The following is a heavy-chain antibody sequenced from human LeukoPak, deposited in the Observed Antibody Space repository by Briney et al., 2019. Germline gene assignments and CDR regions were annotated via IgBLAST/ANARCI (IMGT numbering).Heavy chain of an antibody. CDR3: VRSGWGSSWYYFDS. CDR2: IFYSGSH. D-gene: IGHD6-13*01. CDR1: GGSVSSSHW. J-gene: IGHJ4*02. Sequence: SETLSLTCAVSGGSVSSSHWWSWVRQAPGQGLMWIGEIFYSGSHNYNPSLNTRVTTSIDEPKNQFSLKLSSVTAADTAVYFCVRSGWGSSWYYFDSWGQGTLVTVSS. V-gene: IGHV4-4*02.